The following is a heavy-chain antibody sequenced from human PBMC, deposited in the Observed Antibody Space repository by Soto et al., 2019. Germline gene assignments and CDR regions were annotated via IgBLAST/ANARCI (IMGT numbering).Heavy chain of an antibody. CDR3: ACTITVPTAVVDAFDI. J-gene: IGHJ3*02. V-gene: IGHV5-51*01. CDR2: IYPGDSDT. D-gene: IGHD4-17*01. CDR1: GYSFTSYW. Sequence: PGESLKISCKGSGYSFTSYWIGWVRQMPGKGLEWMGIIYPGDSDTRYSPSFQGQVTISADKSISTAYLQWSSLKASDTAMYYCACTITVPTAVVDAFDIWGQGTMVTVSS.